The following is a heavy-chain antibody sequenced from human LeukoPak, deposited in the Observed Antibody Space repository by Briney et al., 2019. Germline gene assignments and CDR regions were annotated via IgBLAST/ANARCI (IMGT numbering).Heavy chain of an antibody. CDR2: IRSKAYGGTT. J-gene: IGHJ4*02. V-gene: IGHV3-49*04. CDR3: TRGEYYGDYDYFDY. Sequence: GGSLRLSCTASGFTFGDYAMSWVRQAPGKGLEWVGFIRSKAYGGTTEYAASVKGRFTISRDDSKSIAYLQMNSLKTEDTAVYYCTRGEYYGDYDYFDYWGQGTLVTVSS. CDR1: GFTFGDYA. D-gene: IGHD4-17*01.